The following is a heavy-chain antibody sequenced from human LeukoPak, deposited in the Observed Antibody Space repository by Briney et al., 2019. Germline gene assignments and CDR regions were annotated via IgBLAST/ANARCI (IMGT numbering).Heavy chain of an antibody. D-gene: IGHD2-2*01. J-gene: IGHJ5*02. Sequence: PSETLSLTCTVSGGFISPYYWSWIRQSPGKELEWIGCIYYSGTTNYNPSLKSRVTISADTSKSQFSLKLTSVTAADTAVYYCARASMRGYFDPWGQGTLVTVSS. V-gene: IGHV4-59*01. CDR1: GGFISPYY. CDR3: ARASMRGYFDP. CDR2: IYYSGTT.